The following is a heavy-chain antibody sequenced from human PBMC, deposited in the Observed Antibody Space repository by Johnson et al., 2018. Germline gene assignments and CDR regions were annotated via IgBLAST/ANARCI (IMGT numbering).Heavy chain of an antibody. CDR2: IIPIFGTA. Sequence: QVQLVQSGAEVKKPGSSVKVSCKASGGTFSSYAISWVRQAPGQGLEWMGGIIPIFGTANYAQKFQGRVTITADETTSTAYMELSSLRSEDTAVYSCARAGFEGIAGAGAFDIWGQGTMVTVSS. CDR3: ARAGFEGIAGAGAFDI. J-gene: IGHJ3*02. D-gene: IGHD6-13*01. CDR1: GGTFSSYA. V-gene: IGHV1-69*12.